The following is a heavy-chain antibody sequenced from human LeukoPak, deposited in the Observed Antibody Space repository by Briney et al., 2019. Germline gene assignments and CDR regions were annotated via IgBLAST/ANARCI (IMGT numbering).Heavy chain of an antibody. V-gene: IGHV1-18*01. CDR2: ISAYNGNT. CDR3: ARAGGGYSSSWQPHDAFDI. CDR1: GYTFTSYG. J-gene: IGHJ3*02. D-gene: IGHD6-13*01. Sequence: GASVKVSCKASGYTFTSYGISWVRQAPGQGLEWMGWISAYNGNTNYAQKLQGRVTMTTDTSTSTAYMELRSLRSDDTAVYYCARAGGGYSSSWQPHDAFDIWGQGTMVTVSS.